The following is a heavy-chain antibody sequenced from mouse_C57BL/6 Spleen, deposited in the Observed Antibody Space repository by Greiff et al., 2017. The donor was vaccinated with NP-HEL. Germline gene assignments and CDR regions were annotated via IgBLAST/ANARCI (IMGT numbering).Heavy chain of an antibody. CDR1: GYTFTDYY. V-gene: IGHV1-19*01. D-gene: IGHD1-1*01. CDR2: INPYNGGT. Sequence: VEPGASVKMSCKASGYTFTDYYMNWVKQSHGKSLEWIGVINPYNGGTSYNQKFKGKATLTVDKSSSTAYMELNSLTSEDSAVYYCARDQLRYWGQGTSVTVSS. CDR3: ARDQLRY. J-gene: IGHJ4*01.